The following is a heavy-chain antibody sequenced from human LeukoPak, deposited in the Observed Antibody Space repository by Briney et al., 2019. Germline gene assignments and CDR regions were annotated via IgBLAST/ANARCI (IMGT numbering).Heavy chain of an antibody. CDR3: ARVLGYYDSTAYYFDY. Sequence: ASVKVSCKASGYTFTSYGISWVRQAPGQGLEWMGWISAYNGNTNYAQKLQGRVTMTTDTSTSTAYMELRSLRSDDTAVYYCARVLGYYDSTAYYFDYWGQGTLVTVSS. J-gene: IGHJ4*02. V-gene: IGHV1-18*01. D-gene: IGHD3-22*01. CDR1: GYTFTSYG. CDR2: ISAYNGNT.